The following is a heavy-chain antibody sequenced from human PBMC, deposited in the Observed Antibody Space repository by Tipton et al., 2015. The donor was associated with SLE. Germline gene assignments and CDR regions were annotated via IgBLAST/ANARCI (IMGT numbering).Heavy chain of an antibody. CDR2: INHSGST. J-gene: IGHJ4*02. CDR1: GGSFRGYY. V-gene: IGHV4-34*01. D-gene: IGHD6-13*01. CDR3: AGFSAALDY. Sequence: TLSLTCAVYGGSFRGYYWCWIRQPPGKGLEWIGEINHSGSTNYNPSLKSRVTISVDTSKNQFSLKLSSVTAADTAVYYCAGFSAALDYWGQGTLVTVPS.